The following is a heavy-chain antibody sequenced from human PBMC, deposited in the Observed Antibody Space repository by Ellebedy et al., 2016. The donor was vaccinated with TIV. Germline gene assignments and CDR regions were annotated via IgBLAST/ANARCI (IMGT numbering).Heavy chain of an antibody. Sequence: AASVKVSCKASGHTFTSDGFGWVRQAPGQGLEWMGWINTYNGNTNYAKSFQGRVTMTTDTATKTAYLDLRRLRPDETAVYYCARGITGPVDLGYWGQGTLVTVSS. V-gene: IGHV1-18*04. CDR1: GHTFTSDG. CDR2: INTYNGNT. J-gene: IGHJ4*02. D-gene: IGHD1-1*01. CDR3: ARGITGPVDLGY.